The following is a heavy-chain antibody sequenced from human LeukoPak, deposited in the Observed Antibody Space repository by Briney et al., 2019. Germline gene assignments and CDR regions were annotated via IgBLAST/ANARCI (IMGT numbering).Heavy chain of an antibody. CDR1: GFTFSSYD. J-gene: IGHJ4*02. CDR2: IGTAGDT. V-gene: IGHV3-13*01. Sequence: GGSLRLSRAASGFTFSSYDMHWVRQATGKGLEWVSAIGTAGDTYYPGSVKGRFTISRENAKNSLYLQMNSLRAGDTAVYYCARVVSDSSGYPYFDYWGQGTLVTVSS. D-gene: IGHD3-22*01. CDR3: ARVVSDSSGYPYFDY.